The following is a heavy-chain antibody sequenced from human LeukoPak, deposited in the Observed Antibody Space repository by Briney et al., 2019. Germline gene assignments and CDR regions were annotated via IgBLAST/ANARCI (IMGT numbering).Heavy chain of an antibody. Sequence: ASVKVSCKTPGYAFTGYYIHWVRQAPGQGLEWMGWINVNGGGTKYAEKFQGRVTMTRDTSISTAYMELSSLRSDDTAVYYCARDKCGGGCWAWFDPWGQGTLVIVSS. D-gene: IGHD2-21*02. CDR1: GYAFTGYY. J-gene: IGHJ5*02. V-gene: IGHV1-2*02. CDR3: ARDKCGGGCWAWFDP. CDR2: INVNGGGT.